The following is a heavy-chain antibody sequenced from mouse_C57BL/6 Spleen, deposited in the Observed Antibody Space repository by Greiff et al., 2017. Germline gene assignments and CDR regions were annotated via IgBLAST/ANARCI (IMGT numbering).Heavy chain of an antibody. CDR1: GFTFSDYG. CDR2: ISSGSSTI. V-gene: IGHV5-17*01. D-gene: IGHD1-1*01. J-gene: IGHJ1*03. CDR3: ARGHYYGNWYFDV. Sequence: EVMLVESGGGLVKPGGSLKLSCAASGFTFSDYGMHRVRQAPEKGLEWVAYISSGSSTIYYADTVKGRFTISRDNAKNTLFLQMTSLRSEDTAMYYCARGHYYGNWYFDVWGTGTTVTVSS.